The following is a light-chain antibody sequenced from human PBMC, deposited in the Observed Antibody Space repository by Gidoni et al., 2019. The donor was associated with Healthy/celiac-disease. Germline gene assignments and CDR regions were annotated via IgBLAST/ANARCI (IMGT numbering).Light chain of an antibody. J-gene: IGLJ2*01. CDR2: QDS. CDR1: KLVDKY. V-gene: IGLV3-1*01. CDR3: QAWDSIAVV. Sequence: SYELTQPPSVSVSPGQTASITCSGDKLVDKYACWYQQKPGQSPVLVIYQDSKRPSGIPERFSGSNSGNTATLTISGTQAMDEADYYCQAWDSIAVVFGGGTKLTVL.